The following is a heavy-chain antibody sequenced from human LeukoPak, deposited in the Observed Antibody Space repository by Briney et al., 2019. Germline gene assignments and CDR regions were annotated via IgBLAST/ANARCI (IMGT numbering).Heavy chain of an antibody. V-gene: IGHV3-7*05. J-gene: IGHJ4*02. CDR1: GFTFSSYW. CDR3: ARDRSYYYDSSGYYYVC. D-gene: IGHD3-22*01. Sequence: PGGSLRLSCAASGFTFSSYWMSWVRQAPGKGLEWVANIKQEGSEKYYVDSVKGRFTISRDNAKNSLYLQINSLRAEDTAVYYCARDRSYYYDSSGYYYVCWGQGTLVTVSS. CDR2: IKQEGSEK.